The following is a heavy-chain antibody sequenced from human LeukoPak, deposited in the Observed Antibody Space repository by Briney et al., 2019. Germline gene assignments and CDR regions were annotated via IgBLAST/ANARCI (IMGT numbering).Heavy chain of an antibody. CDR2: IYYSGST. CDR1: GGSISSGGYY. J-gene: IGHJ4*02. CDR3: ARGEKDIVVVPAAPHFDY. V-gene: IGHV4-31*03. Sequence: SQTLSLTCTVSGGSISSGGYYWSWIRQHPGKGLEWIGYIYYSGSTYYNPSLKSRVTISVDTSKNQFSLKLGSVTAADTAVYYCARGEKDIVVVPAAPHFDYWGQGTLVTVSS. D-gene: IGHD2-2*01.